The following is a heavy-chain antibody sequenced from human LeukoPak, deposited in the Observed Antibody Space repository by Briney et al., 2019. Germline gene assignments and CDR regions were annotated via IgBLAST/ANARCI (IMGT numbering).Heavy chain of an antibody. Sequence: PGGSLRLSCAASGFTFSSYAMSWVRQAPGKGLEWVSAISGSGGSTYYADSVKGRFTISRDNSKNTLYLQLNSLRAEDTAVYYCGKEEGFRFFFYSRLFVSFDYWGQGTLVTVSS. CDR1: GFTFSSYA. D-gene: IGHD3-22*01. CDR2: ISGSGGST. CDR3: GKEEGFRFFFYSRLFVSFDY. J-gene: IGHJ4*02. V-gene: IGHV3-23*01.